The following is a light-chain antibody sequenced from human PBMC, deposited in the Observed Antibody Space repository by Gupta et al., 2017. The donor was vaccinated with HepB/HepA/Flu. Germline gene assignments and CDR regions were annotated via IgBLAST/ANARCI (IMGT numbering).Light chain of an antibody. CDR1: SSDVGSHNL. J-gene: IGLJ2*01. CDR3: CSYAGSYTLV. CDR2: DVR. Sequence: QSALTQPASVSGSPGQSITISCPGTSSDVGSHNLVSWYQQHPGKAPKLMIYDVRKRPSGVSNRFSGSKSDNTASLTISGLQADDEADYYCCSYAGSYTLVFGGGTKLTVL. V-gene: IGLV2-23*02.